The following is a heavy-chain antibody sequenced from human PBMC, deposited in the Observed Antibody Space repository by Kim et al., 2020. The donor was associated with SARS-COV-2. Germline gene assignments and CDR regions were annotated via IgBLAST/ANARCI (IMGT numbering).Heavy chain of an antibody. V-gene: IGHV5-10-1*01. CDR3: ARLVYDFWSGSYSPISMGAYGMDV. CDR1: GYSFTSYW. CDR2: IDPSDSYT. J-gene: IGHJ6*02. Sequence: GESLKISCKGSGYSFTSYWISWVRQMPGKGLEWMGRIDPSDSYTNYSPSFQGHVTISADKSISTAYLQWSSLKASDTAMYYCARLVYDFWSGSYSPISMGAYGMDVWGQGTTVTVSS. D-gene: IGHD3-3*01.